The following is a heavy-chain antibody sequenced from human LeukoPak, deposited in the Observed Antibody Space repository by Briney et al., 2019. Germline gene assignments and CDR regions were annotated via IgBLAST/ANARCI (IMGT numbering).Heavy chain of an antibody. CDR3: ARGDLGYYDSSGYWGAFDI. CDR2: ISSDGSST. V-gene: IGHV3-74*01. J-gene: IGHJ3*02. CDR1: GFTFSSYW. D-gene: IGHD3-22*01. Sequence: GGSLRLSCAASGFTFSSYWMHWVRQAPGKGLVWVSRISSDGSSTSYADSVKGRFTISRDNAKNTLYLQMNSLRAEDTAVYYCARGDLGYYDSSGYWGAFDIWGQGTMVTVSS.